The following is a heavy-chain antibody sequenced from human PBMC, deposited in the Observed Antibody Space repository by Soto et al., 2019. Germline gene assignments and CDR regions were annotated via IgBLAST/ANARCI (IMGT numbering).Heavy chain of an antibody. V-gene: IGHV1-18*01. CDR1: GYAFTTYG. D-gene: IGHD6-6*01. CDR2: ISAHNGNT. J-gene: IGHJ4*02. CDR3: ARGRDGDY. Sequence: QVHLVQSGAEVKKPGASVKVSCKGSGYAFTTYGITWVRQAPGQGLEWMGWISAHNGNTNYAQKLQGRVTVTRDTSTGTAYMELRSLRADDTGVYYCARGRDGDYWGQGALVTVSS.